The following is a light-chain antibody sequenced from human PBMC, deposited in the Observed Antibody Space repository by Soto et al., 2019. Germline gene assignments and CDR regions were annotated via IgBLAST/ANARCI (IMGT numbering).Light chain of an antibody. CDR2: GSS. Sequence: DIQMTQSPSSLSASVGDRVTITCRASQGISTFLSLYHQKPGKVPKLLIYGSSTLQSGVPSRFSGSGSGTDFTLTISSLQPEDVATYYCLQDYNYPRTFGQGTKVDIK. V-gene: IGKV1-27*01. CDR1: QGISTF. CDR3: LQDYNYPRT. J-gene: IGKJ1*01.